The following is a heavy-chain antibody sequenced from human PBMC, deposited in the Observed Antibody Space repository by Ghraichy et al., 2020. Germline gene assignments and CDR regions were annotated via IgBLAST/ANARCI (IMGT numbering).Heavy chain of an antibody. J-gene: IGHJ4*02. V-gene: IGHV3-33*01. D-gene: IGHD6-19*01. CDR1: GFTFSSYG. CDR3: ARDYGDLYSSGSGPLDY. Sequence: GESLNISCAASGFTFSSYGMHWVRQAPGKGLEWVAVIWYDGSNKYYADSVKGRFTISRDNSKNTLYLQMNSLRAEDTAVYYCARDYGDLYSSGSGPLDYWGQGTLVTVSS. CDR2: IWYDGSNK.